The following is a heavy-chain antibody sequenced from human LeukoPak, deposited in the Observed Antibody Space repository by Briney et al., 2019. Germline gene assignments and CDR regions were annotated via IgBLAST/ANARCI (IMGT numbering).Heavy chain of an antibody. CDR2: ISGSGGTT. J-gene: IGHJ1*01. CDR3: AKDGPVRRREGYNYAEYFQQ. CDR1: GFTFSNYA. D-gene: IGHD5-24*01. V-gene: IGHV3-23*01. Sequence: GGSLRLSCAASGFTFSNYAMSWVRQAPGKGLEWVSVISGSGGTTYYADSVKGRFTISRDNSKNTLYLQMNSLRAEDTAVYYCAKDGPVRRREGYNYAEYFQQWGQGTLVTVSS.